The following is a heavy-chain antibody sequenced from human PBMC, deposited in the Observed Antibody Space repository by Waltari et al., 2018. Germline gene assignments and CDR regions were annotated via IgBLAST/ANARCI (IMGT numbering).Heavy chain of an antibody. V-gene: IGHV3-30*18. D-gene: IGHD1-26*01. CDR1: GFTFSSYG. CDR2: IWYVGSNK. CDR3: AKVSSGSYNYFDY. J-gene: IGHJ4*02. Sequence: QVQLVESGGGVVQPGRSLRLSCAASGFTFSSYGMHWVRQAPGKGLEWVAVIWYVGSNKYYADSVKGRFTISRDNSKNTLYLQMNSLRAEDTAMYYCAKVSSGSYNYFDYWGQGTLVTVSS.